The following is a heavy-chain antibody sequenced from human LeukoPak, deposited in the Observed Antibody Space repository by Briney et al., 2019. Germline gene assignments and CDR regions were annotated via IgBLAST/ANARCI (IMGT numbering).Heavy chain of an antibody. CDR3: TRDGRVAYEMDV. Sequence: GGSLRLSCAASGFTFNTYSMNWVRQAPGKGLEWVSYISPGTIYYADSVKGQFTIPRDNAKNSLYLQMNSLRAEDTAVYYCTRDGRVAYEMDVWGQGTTVTVSS. J-gene: IGHJ6*02. D-gene: IGHD2-15*01. CDR2: ISPGTI. CDR1: GFTFNTYS. V-gene: IGHV3-48*01.